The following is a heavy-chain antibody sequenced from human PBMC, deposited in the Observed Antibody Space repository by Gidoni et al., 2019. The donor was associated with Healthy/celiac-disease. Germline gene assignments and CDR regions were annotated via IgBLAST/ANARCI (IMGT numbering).Heavy chain of an antibody. CDR2: IYYSGST. D-gene: IGHD3-10*01. Sequence: QLQLQESGPGLVKPSETLSLTCTVSGGSISSSSYYWGWIRQPPGKGLEWIGSIYYSGSTYYNPSLKSRVTISVDTSKNQFSLKLSAVTAADTAVYYCARGRITMVHPWGQGTLVTVSS. CDR3: ARGRITMVHP. CDR1: GGSISSSSYY. J-gene: IGHJ5*02. V-gene: IGHV4-39*07.